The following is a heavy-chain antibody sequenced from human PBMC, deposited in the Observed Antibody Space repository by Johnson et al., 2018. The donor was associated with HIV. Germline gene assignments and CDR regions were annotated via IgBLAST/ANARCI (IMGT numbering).Heavy chain of an antibody. J-gene: IGHJ3*02. D-gene: IGHD1-26*01. CDR3: AKDLFTEREDDVFDI. V-gene: IGHV3-9*01. CDR2: ISWNSGSI. CDR1: GFTFDDYA. Sequence: VQLVESGGGLVQPGRSLRLSCAASGFTFDDYAMHWVRQAPGKGLEWVSGISWNSGSIGYADSVKGRFTISRDNAKNSLYLQMNTLRAEDTAIYYCAKDLFTEREDDVFDIWGQGTIVTVSS.